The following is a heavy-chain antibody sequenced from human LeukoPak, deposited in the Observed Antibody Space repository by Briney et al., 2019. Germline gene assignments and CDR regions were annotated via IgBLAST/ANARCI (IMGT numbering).Heavy chain of an antibody. CDR2: ISATGATI. V-gene: IGHV3-48*03. Sequence: PGGSLRLSCGVSGFTFSRHEMNWVRQAPGKGLEWVAHISATGATIYYADFVGGRFTISRDYANSSLFLRMDSLRPEDSAVYYCAAQYGAGGLFYFYAMDVWGQGTTVTVSS. CDR1: GFTFSRHE. D-gene: IGHD3-10*01. J-gene: IGHJ6*02. CDR3: AAQYGAGGLFYFYAMDV.